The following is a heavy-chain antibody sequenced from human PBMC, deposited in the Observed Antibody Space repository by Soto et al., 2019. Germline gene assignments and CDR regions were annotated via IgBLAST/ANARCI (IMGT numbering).Heavy chain of an antibody. D-gene: IGHD2-15*01. CDR1: GFTVSSNY. CDR3: ASPYRYCSGGSCYAPDI. V-gene: IGHV3-66*01. Sequence: PGGSLRLSCAASGFTVSSNYMSWVRQAPGKGLEWVSVIYSGGSTYYADSVKGRFTISRDNSKNTLYLQMNSLRAEDTAVYYCASPYRYCSGGSCYAPDIWGQGTMVTVSS. J-gene: IGHJ3*02. CDR2: IYSGGST.